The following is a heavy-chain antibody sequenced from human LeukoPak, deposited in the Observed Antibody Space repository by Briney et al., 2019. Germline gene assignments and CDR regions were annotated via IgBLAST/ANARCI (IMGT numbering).Heavy chain of an antibody. Sequence: GGSLRLSCAASRFTFSSYSMNWVRQAPGKGLEWVSYISSSSSTIYYADSVKGRFTISRDNAKNSLYLQMNSLRAEDTAVYYCAELGITMIGGVWGKGTTVTISS. CDR1: RFTFSSYS. D-gene: IGHD3-10*02. CDR3: AELGITMIGGV. J-gene: IGHJ6*04. V-gene: IGHV3-48*04. CDR2: ISSSSSTI.